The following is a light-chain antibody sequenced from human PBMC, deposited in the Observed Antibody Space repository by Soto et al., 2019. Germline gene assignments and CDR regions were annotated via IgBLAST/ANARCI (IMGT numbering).Light chain of an antibody. CDR3: SSFSSRNALV. CDR2: EVR. CDR1: RRDAGAYNL. V-gene: IGLV2-14*01. J-gene: IGLJ2*01. Sequence: QSVLTQAASVSGSPGQSITIPCSGTRRDAGAYNLVAWYQQFPGQGPKLLIYEVRHRPSGVSYRFSGSESGNTASLTISSLLPEDEAVYFCSSFSSRNALVVGGGTKVTVL.